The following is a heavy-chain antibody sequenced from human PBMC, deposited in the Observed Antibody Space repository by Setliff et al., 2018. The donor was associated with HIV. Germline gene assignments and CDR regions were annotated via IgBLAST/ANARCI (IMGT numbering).Heavy chain of an antibody. J-gene: IGHJ4*02. CDR2: SKNKADNEAHRYTT. CDR1: GFIFSDHD. Sequence: PGGSLRLSCAASGFIFSDHDMDWVRQAPGKGLEWVGRSKNKADNEAHRYTTEFAASLKGRFTILRDDSKNTVYLQMNSLKPEDTAVYYCASKGRDVYTLEAPGWGQGTLVTVSS. D-gene: IGHD3-3*01. V-gene: IGHV3-72*01. CDR3: ASKGRDVYTLEAPG.